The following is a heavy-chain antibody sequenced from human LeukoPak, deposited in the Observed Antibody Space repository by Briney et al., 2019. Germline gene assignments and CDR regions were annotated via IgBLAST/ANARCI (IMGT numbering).Heavy chain of an antibody. D-gene: IGHD3-9*01. CDR1: GFTVSSNY. J-gene: IGHJ3*02. CDR3: ARSSHYDILTGYSEEDAFDI. Sequence: GSLRLSCAASGFTVSSNYMSWVRQAPGKGLEWVSVIYSGGSTAYADSVKGRFTISRDTSKNTLYLQMHSLRVEDTAVYYCARSSHYDILTGYSEEDAFDIWGQGTMVTVSS. V-gene: IGHV3-53*01. CDR2: IYSGGST.